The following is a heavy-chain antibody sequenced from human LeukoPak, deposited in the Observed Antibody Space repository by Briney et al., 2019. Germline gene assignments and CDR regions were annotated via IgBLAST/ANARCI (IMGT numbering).Heavy chain of an antibody. CDR2: IRYDGSNK. V-gene: IGHV3-30*02. D-gene: IGHD6-19*01. J-gene: IGHJ4*02. CDR3: ARSYDSRGWRFFFDY. CDR1: GFTFRSYG. Sequence: GSLRLSCAASGFTFRSYGMHWVRQAPGKGLGWGAFIRYDGSNKYYADSVKGRFTISRDNSKNTLYLQMNSLRAEDTAVYYCARSYDSRGWRFFFDYWGQGTLVTVSS.